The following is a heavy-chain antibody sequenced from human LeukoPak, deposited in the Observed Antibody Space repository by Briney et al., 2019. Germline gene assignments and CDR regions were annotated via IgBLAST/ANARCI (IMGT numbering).Heavy chain of an antibody. Sequence: TSQTLSLTCTASGGSISSGDCYWSWIRQPPGKGLEWIGYIYYSGSTYYNPSLKSRVTISVDTSKNQFSLKLSSVTAADTAVYYCARVVDYASPGFDYWGQGTLVTVSS. V-gene: IGHV4-30-4*08. CDR1: GGSISSGDCY. CDR3: ARVVDYASPGFDY. D-gene: IGHD2-2*01. CDR2: IYYSGST. J-gene: IGHJ4*02.